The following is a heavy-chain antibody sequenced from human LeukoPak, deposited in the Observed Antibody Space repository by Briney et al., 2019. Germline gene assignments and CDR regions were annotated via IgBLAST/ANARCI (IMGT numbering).Heavy chain of an antibody. Sequence: GGSLRLSCAASGFIFSSYTVHWVRQAPGKGLEWVALISYDGSNKYSADSVKGRFTISRDNSKNTLYLQMNSLRAEDTAVYYCARHQYTYASLWCDYWGQGTLVTVSS. CDR2: ISYDGSNK. D-gene: IGHD5-18*01. CDR3: ARHQYTYASLWCDY. J-gene: IGHJ4*02. CDR1: GFIFSSYT. V-gene: IGHV3-30-3*01.